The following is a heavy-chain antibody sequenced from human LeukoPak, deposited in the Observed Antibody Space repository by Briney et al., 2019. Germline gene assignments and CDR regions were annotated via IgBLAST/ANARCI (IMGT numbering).Heavy chain of an antibody. CDR2: IYYSGTT. CDR3: ARKAGSITMVRGVRYAFDI. Sequence: SETLSLTCNVSGGSISSSSYYWGWIRQPPGKGLELIGNIYYSGTTYYNPSLKSRVTISVDTSKNQFSLKLSSVTAADTAVYYCARKAGSITMVRGVRYAFDIWGQGTMVTVSS. D-gene: IGHD3-10*01. J-gene: IGHJ3*02. V-gene: IGHV4-39*07. CDR1: GGSISSSSYY.